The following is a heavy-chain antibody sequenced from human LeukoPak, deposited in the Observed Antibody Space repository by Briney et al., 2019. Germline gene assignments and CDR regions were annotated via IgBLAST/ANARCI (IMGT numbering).Heavy chain of an antibody. CDR1: GFTFSSYA. J-gene: IGHJ4*02. D-gene: IGHD2-2*01. CDR3: AKGSTSLFDY. V-gene: IGHV3-23*01. Sequence: GGSLRVSCAASGFTFSSYAMIWVRQAPGKGLEWVSAISGSGGSTYYADSVKGRFTISRDNSKNTLYLQMNSLRAEDTAVYYCAKGSTSLFDYWGQGTLVTVSS. CDR2: ISGSGGST.